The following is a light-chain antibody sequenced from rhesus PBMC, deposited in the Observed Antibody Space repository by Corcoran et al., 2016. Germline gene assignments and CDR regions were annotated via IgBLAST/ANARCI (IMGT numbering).Light chain of an antibody. V-gene: IGKV1-74*01. CDR1: ENVHSY. Sequence: DIQMTQSPSSLSASVGDRVTITCRASENVHSYLHWYQRKPGKAPNLLIYQTSTLRSGVPPRFSGSGSGTDFTLTISNLQPEEFATYFCQHSYGTPFTFGPGTKLDLK. CDR2: QTS. CDR3: QHSYGTPFT. J-gene: IGKJ3*01.